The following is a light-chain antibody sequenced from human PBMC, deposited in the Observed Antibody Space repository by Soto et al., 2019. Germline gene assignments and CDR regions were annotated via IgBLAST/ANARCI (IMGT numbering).Light chain of an antibody. CDR1: SSDIGNYNY. Sequence: QSALTQPASVSGSPGQSITISCTGTSSDIGNYNYVSWYQQDPGKAPKLMIYDVSNRPSGVSNRFSGSKSGITASLTISGFQAEDEADYYCRSYTSTSTYVLGIGPKVPVL. CDR2: DVS. CDR3: RSYTSTSTYV. V-gene: IGLV2-14*01. J-gene: IGLJ1*01.